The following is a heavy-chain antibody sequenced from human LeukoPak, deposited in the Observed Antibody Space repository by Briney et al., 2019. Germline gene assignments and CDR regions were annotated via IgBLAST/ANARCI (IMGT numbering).Heavy chain of an antibody. CDR2: INPNSGDT. V-gene: IGHV1-2*02. J-gene: IGHJ4*02. Sequence: ASVKVSCKASGNTFTGYYIHCVRQAPGQGLEWMGWINPNSGDTNYAQKFQGRVTMTRDTSISTAYMEVSRLRSDDTAVYYCARGEAVLTHFDYWGQGTLVTVSS. CDR3: ARGEAVLTHFDY. CDR1: GNTFTGYY. D-gene: IGHD4/OR15-4a*01.